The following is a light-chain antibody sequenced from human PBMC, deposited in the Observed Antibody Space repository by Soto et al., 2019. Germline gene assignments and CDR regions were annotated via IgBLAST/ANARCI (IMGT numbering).Light chain of an antibody. CDR3: MSYTSSSTLFV. J-gene: IGLJ1*01. V-gene: IGLV2-14*01. Sequence: QSALTQPASVSGSPGQSITISCTGSNSDVGGYNYVSWYQQHAGKAPKLMIDEVSNRPSGVSNRFSGSKSGNTASLTISGLHAEDEADYYCMSYTSSSTLFVFGTGTKLTVL. CDR1: NSDVGGYNY. CDR2: EVS.